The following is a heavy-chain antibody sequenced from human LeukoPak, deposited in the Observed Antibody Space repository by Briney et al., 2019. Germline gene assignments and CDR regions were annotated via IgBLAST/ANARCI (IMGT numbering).Heavy chain of an antibody. CDR3: AGRERITIFGVVTEDY. J-gene: IGHJ4*02. D-gene: IGHD3-3*01. Sequence: SETLSFTCAVYGGSFSDYYWSWIRQPPGKGLEWIGEINHSGSTNYNPSLKSRVTISVDTSKNPFSLKLSSVTAADTAVYYCAGRERITIFGVVTEDYWGQGTLVTVSS. CDR2: INHSGST. V-gene: IGHV4-34*01. CDR1: GGSFSDYY.